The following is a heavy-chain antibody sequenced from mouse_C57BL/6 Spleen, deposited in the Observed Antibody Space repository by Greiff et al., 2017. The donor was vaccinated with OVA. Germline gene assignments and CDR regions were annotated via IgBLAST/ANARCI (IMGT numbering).Heavy chain of an antibody. Sequence: VQLQQSGPELVKPGASVKMSCKASGYTFTDYYMHWVKQKPGKGLEWIGEIYPGSGNTYYNEKFKGKATLTADTSSSTAYMQLSSLTSEDSAVYFCLIIYYYGSSWFAYWGQGTLVTVSA. D-gene: IGHD1-1*01. CDR2: YPGSGNTY. CDR1: YTFTDYYM. CDR3: IIYYYGSSWFAY. J-gene: IGHJ3*01. V-gene: IGHV1-83*01.